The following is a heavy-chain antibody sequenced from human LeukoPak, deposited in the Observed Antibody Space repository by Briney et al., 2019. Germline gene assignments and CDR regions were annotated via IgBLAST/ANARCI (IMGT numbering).Heavy chain of an antibody. V-gene: IGHV4-39*01. Sequence: SETLSLTCTVSGGSITSSRYYWGWIRQTPGKGLEWIGSISYSGSTQYHPSLKSRLTIFVDTSKSQFSLELTSVTAADTAVFYCAKLVNDFSSGLYTGGYYYMDVWGKGTTVTVSS. D-gene: IGHD3-3*01. J-gene: IGHJ6*03. CDR1: GGSITSSRYY. CDR3: AKLVNDFSSGLYTGGYYYMDV. CDR2: ISYSGST.